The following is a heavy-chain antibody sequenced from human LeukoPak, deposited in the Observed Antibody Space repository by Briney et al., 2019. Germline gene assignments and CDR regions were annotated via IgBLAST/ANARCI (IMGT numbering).Heavy chain of an antibody. Sequence: PGGSLRLSCAASGFTFSSYSMNWVRQAPGKGLEWVSSISSSSSYIYYADSVKGRFTISRDNAKNSLYLQMDSLRAEDTAVYYCARGATRIQLWLRGDYLDYWGQGTLVTVSS. CDR2: ISSSSSYI. D-gene: IGHD5-18*01. CDR3: ARGATRIQLWLRGDYLDY. CDR1: GFTFSSYS. V-gene: IGHV3-21*01. J-gene: IGHJ4*02.